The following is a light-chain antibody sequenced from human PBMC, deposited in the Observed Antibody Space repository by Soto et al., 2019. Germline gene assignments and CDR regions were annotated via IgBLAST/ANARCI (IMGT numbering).Light chain of an antibody. CDR2: DVN. Sequence: QSALTQPRSVSGSPGQSVTISCTGISSDVGGYNYVSWYQQHPGKAPKLMIYDVNKWPSGVPDRFSGSKSGNTASLTISGLQAEDEADYHCCSYAGSHTPWVFGGGTKVTVL. CDR1: SSDVGGYNY. CDR3: CSYAGSHTPWV. J-gene: IGLJ3*02. V-gene: IGLV2-11*01.